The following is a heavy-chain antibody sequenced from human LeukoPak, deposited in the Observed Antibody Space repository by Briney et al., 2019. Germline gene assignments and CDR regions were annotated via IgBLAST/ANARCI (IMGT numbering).Heavy chain of an antibody. CDR3: AKWGFLEWLLSMFDY. Sequence: GGSLRLSCAASGFTFTSYAMSWVRQAPGKGLEWVSAISGSGAKTYYADSVKGRSTISRDNSKNTLYLQMNSLRAEDAAVYYCAKWGFLEWLLSMFDYWGQGTLVTVSS. CDR1: GFTFTSYA. D-gene: IGHD3-3*01. V-gene: IGHV3-23*01. CDR2: ISGSGAKT. J-gene: IGHJ4*02.